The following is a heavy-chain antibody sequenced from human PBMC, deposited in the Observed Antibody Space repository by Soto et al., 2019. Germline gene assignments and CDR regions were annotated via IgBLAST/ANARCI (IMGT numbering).Heavy chain of an antibody. Sequence: QVQLVQSGAEVKKPGSSVKVSCKASGGTFSSYAISWVRRAPGQGLEWMGGIIPIFGTANYAQKFQGRVTITADESTSTAYMELSSLRSEDTAVYYCARGRWYYDSSGYPIDYWGQGTLVTVSS. D-gene: IGHD3-22*01. CDR1: GGTFSSYA. CDR3: ARGRWYYDSSGYPIDY. CDR2: IIPIFGTA. J-gene: IGHJ4*02. V-gene: IGHV1-69*01.